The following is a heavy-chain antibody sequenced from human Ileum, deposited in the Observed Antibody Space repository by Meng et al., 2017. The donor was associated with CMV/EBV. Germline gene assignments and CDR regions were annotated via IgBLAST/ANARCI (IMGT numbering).Heavy chain of an antibody. CDR1: GGSIITYY. D-gene: IGHD4-17*01. CDR2: INAGGST. J-gene: IGHJ4*02. V-gene: IGHV4-4*07. Sequence: QWQLQGSGPGLVKPSQTLSLTCPVPGGSIITYYWAWVRRPAGKALEWIGLINAGGSTNDNPSLKSRVTMSVDTSKNQFSLKVASVTAADTAVYYCAREENTVNQFEYWGQGTLVTVSS. CDR3: AREENTVNQFEY.